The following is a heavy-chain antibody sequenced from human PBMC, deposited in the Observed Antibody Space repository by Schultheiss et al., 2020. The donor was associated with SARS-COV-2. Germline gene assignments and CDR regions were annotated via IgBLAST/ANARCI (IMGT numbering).Heavy chain of an antibody. CDR1: GFTFNSYA. CDR3: AKEGYDSSGYQPFYYYYYMDV. V-gene: IGHV3-30*01. Sequence: GGSLRLSCAASGFTFNSYAIHWVRQAPGKGLEWVAIVSFDGKDKSYADSVKGRFTTSRDNSRNTVYLQMNSLRLEDTAVYYCAKEGYDSSGYQPFYYYYYMDVWGKGTTVTVSS. J-gene: IGHJ6*03. D-gene: IGHD3-22*01. CDR2: VSFDGKDK.